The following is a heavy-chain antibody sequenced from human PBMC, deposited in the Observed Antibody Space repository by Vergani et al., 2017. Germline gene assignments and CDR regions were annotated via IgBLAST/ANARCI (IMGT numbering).Heavy chain of an antibody. CDR3: AKDVRWLQFTYFDY. CDR1: LFPFSFFP. CDR2: ISGSGGST. D-gene: IGHD5-24*01. J-gene: IGHJ4*02. Sequence: EVQLLESGGGLVQPGGSLTLSFSPSLFPFSFFPIRWVRQAPGEALEWVSAISGSGGSTYYADSVKGRFTISRDNSKNTLYLQMNSLRAEDTAVYYCAKDVRWLQFTYFDYWGQGTLVTVSS. V-gene: IGHV3-23*01.